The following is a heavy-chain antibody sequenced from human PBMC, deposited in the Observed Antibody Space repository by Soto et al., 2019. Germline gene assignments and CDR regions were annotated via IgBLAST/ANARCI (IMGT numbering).Heavy chain of an antibody. CDR1: GFTFSNYW. D-gene: IGHD1-26*01. CDR2: IRKDGIQK. V-gene: IGHV3-7*03. Sequence: QSGGSLRLSCAASGFTFSNYWMTWVRQAPGKGPEWVASIRKDGIQKYYLDSVRGRFTISRDNAKSSLFLQMNSLRAEDTAVYYCASRYPDEQFSAVFDFWGQGALV. CDR3: ASRYPDEQFSAVFDF. J-gene: IGHJ4*02.